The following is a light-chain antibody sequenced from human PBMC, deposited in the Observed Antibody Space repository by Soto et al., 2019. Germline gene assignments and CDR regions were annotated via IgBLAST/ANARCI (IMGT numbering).Light chain of an antibody. Sequence: EIVLTQSPGTLSLSPGERATLSCRASQSVTSTYLAWYQQRPGQSPRLIIYGGSTRATGFPDRFSGGGSGTDFTLTIGRLEPEDSAVYYCHCQQFDSSRIYSFGQGTKLEI. J-gene: IGKJ2*03. CDR2: GGS. CDR1: QSVTSTY. CDR3: QQFDSSRIYS. V-gene: IGKV3-20*01.